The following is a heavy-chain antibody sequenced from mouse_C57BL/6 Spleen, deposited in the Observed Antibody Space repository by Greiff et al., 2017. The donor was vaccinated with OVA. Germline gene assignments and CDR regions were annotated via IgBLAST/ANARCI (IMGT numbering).Heavy chain of an antibody. Sequence: EVQLQQSGPELVKPGASVKISCKASGYTFTDYYMNWVKQSHGKSLEWIGDINPNNGGTSYNQKFKGKATLTVDKSSSTAYMELRSLTSEDSAVYYCARTIWYLDYWGQGTTLTVSS. D-gene: IGHD2-1*01. CDR3: ARTIWYLDY. CDR1: GYTFTDYY. CDR2: INPNNGGT. J-gene: IGHJ2*01. V-gene: IGHV1-26*01.